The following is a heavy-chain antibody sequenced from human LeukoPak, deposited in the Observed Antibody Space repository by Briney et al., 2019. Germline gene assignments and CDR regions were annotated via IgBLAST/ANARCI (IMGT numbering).Heavy chain of an antibody. D-gene: IGHD3-22*01. CDR2: IYYSGST. Sequence: PSETLSLTCTVSGGSISSSSFYWGWIRQPPGKGLEWIGSIYYSGSTYYNPSLKSRVTISVDTSKNQFSLKLSSVTAADTAVYYCARQNYYDSSGYYGGFAWGQGTLVTVSS. CDR1: GGSISSSSFY. CDR3: ARQNYYDSSGYYGGFA. J-gene: IGHJ5*02. V-gene: IGHV4-39*01.